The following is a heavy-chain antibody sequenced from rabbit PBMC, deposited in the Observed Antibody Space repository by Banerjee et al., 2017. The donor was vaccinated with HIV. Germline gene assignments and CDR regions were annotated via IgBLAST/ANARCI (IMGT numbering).Heavy chain of an antibody. CDR3: ARDYAGGDSALYYFDL. D-gene: IGHD4-2*01. V-gene: IGHV1S40*01. CDR2: IYAGSSGST. CDR1: GFSFSSTHY. J-gene: IGHJ4*01. Sequence: QSLEESGGDLVKPGASLTLTCTASGFSFSSTHYMCWVRQAPGKGLEWIACIYAGSSGSTYYASWAKGRFTISKTSSTTVTLQMTSLTAADTATYFCARDYAGGDSALYYFDLWGPGTLVTVS.